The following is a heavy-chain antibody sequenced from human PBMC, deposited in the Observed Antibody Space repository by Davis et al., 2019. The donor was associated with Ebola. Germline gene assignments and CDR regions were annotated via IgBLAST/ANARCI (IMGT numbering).Heavy chain of an antibody. CDR2: INHSGST. J-gene: IGHJ4*02. CDR1: GGSFSGYY. D-gene: IGHD5-18*01. CDR3: ARGRRYSYGPPRY. Sequence: SETLSLTCAVYGGSFSGYYWSWIRQPPGKGLEWIGEINHSGSTNYNPSLKSRVTISVDTSKNQFSLKLSSVTAADTAVYYCARGRRYSYGPPRYWGQATLVTVSS. V-gene: IGHV4-34*01.